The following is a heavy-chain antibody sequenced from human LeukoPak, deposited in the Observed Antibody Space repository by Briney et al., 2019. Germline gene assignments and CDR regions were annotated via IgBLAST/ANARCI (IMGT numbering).Heavy chain of an antibody. CDR2: IYTSGST. Sequence: SETLSLTCTVSGGSISSYYWSWIRQPAGKGLEWIGRIYTSGSTNYSPSLKSRVTMSVDTSKNQFSPKLSSVTAADTAVYYCAREWIVVVPAALKSYYYYYGMDVWGQGTTVTVSS. V-gene: IGHV4-4*07. CDR1: GGSISSYY. D-gene: IGHD2-2*01. J-gene: IGHJ6*02. CDR3: AREWIVVVPAALKSYYYYYGMDV.